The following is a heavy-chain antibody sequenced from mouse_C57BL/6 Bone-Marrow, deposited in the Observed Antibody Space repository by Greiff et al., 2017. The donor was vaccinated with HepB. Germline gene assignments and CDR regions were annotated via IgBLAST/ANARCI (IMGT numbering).Heavy chain of an antibody. J-gene: IGHJ3*01. Sequence: LEESGPELVKPGASVKISCKASGYAFSSSWMNWVKQRPGKGLEWIGRIYPGDGDTNYNGKFKGKATLTADKSSSTAYMQLSSLTSEDSAVYFCAIYYGSSSAWFAYWGQGTLVTVSA. CDR2: IYPGDGDT. D-gene: IGHD1-1*01. CDR3: AIYYGSSSAWFAY. CDR1: GYAFSSSW. V-gene: IGHV1-82*01.